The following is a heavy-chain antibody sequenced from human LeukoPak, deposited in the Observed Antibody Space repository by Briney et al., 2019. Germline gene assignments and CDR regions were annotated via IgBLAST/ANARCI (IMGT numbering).Heavy chain of an antibody. V-gene: IGHV1-69*13. CDR2: IIPIFGTA. D-gene: IGHD3-9*01. J-gene: IGHJ5*02. Sequence: SVKVSCKASGYTFTSYGISWVRQAPGQGLEWMGGIIPIFGTANYAQKFQGRVTITADESTSTAYMELSSLRSEDTAVYYCASGYYKARYNWFDPWGQGTLVTVSS. CDR1: GYTFTSYG. CDR3: ASGYYKARYNWFDP.